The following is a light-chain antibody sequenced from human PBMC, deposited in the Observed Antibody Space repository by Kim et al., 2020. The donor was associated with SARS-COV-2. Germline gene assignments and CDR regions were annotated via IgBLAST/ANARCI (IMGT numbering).Light chain of an antibody. CDR2: GAS. Sequence: SAAEGASATCSARASQRVRVTFSWHNQNPGQGLRIFMFGASASAIGIPCSFSGSGSGSNFTLSSSRLESDAFAFYYCQQYIHSFTFGGGTKVDIK. V-gene: IGKV3-15*01. J-gene: IGKJ4*02. CDR3: QQYIHSFT. CDR1: QRVRVT.